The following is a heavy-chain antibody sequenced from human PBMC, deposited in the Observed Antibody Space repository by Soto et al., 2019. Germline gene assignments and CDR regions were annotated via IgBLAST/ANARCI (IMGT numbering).Heavy chain of an antibody. V-gene: IGHV4-39*01. J-gene: IGHJ6*02. CDR3: ARQVTMVRGVIMGGRDYYYGMDV. D-gene: IGHD3-10*01. CDR1: GGSISSSSYY. CDR2: IYYSGST. Sequence: SETLSLTCTVSGGSISSSSYYWGWIRQPPGKGLEWIGSIYYSGSTYYTSSLKSRVTISVDTSKNQFSLRLSSVTAADTAVYYCARQVTMVRGVIMGGRDYYYGMDVWGQGTTVTVS.